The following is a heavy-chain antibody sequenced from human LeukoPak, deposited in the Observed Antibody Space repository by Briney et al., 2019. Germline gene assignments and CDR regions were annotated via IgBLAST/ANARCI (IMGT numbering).Heavy chain of an antibody. CDR1: GFTFSSYA. J-gene: IGHJ5*02. V-gene: IGHV3-23*01. D-gene: IGHD2-8*01. Sequence: PGGSLRLSCAASGFTFSSYAMSWVRQAPGKGREWVSAITGSGTSTFYADFAKGRSTISRDNSKNTLYLQVNRLRAEDTAVYYCVPYCTTATCFGHWGQGTLVTVSS. CDR3: VPYCTTATCFGH. CDR2: ITGSGTST.